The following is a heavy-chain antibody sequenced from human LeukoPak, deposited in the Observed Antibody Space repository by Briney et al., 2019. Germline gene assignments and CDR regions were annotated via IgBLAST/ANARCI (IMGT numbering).Heavy chain of an antibody. Sequence: GGSLRLSCAASGFTFSSYAMHWVRQAPGKGLEWVAVISYDGSNKYYADSVKGRFTISRDNSKNTLYLQMNSLRAEDTAVYYCARDTQTGLLWFGEFRGGDAFDIWGQGTMVTASS. CDR2: ISYDGSNK. D-gene: IGHD3-10*01. J-gene: IGHJ3*02. CDR1: GFTFSSYA. V-gene: IGHV3-30-3*01. CDR3: ARDTQTGLLWFGEFRGGDAFDI.